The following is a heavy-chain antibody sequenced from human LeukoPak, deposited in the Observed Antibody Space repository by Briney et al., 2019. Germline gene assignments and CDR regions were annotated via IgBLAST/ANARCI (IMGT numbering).Heavy chain of an antibody. CDR2: IYYSGST. D-gene: IGHD7-27*01. J-gene: IGHJ4*02. Sequence: SQTLSLTCTVSGGSISSGGYYWSWIRQHPGKGLEWIGYIYYSGSTYYNPSLKSRVTISVDTSKNQFSLKLSSVTAADTAVYYCARVGLGRMDYFDYWGQGTLVTVSS. CDR1: GGSISSGGYY. CDR3: ARVGLGRMDYFDY. V-gene: IGHV4-31*03.